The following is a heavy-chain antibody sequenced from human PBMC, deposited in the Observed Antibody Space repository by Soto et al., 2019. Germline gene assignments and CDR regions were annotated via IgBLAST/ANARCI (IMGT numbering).Heavy chain of an antibody. CDR2: INPSGGST. V-gene: IGHV1-46*01. CDR3: ARDREPVAGRYYFDY. CDR1: GYTFTSYY. J-gene: IGHJ4*02. Sequence: GASVKVSCKASGYTFTSYYMHWVRQAPGQGLEWMGIINPSGGSTSYAQKFQGRVTMARDTSKSTVYMELSSLRSEDTAVYYCARDREPVAGRYYFDYWGQGTLVTVSS. D-gene: IGHD6-19*01.